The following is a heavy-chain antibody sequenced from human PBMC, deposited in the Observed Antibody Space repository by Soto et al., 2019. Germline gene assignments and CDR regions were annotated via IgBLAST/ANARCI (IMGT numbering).Heavy chain of an antibody. CDR3: AKDRDTRYFDWLSGGFDY. D-gene: IGHD3-9*01. CDR1: GFTFSSYD. J-gene: IGHJ4*02. Sequence: GGSLRLSCAASGFTFSSYDMHWVRQAPGKGLEWVSAISGSGGSTYYADSVKGRFTISRDNSKNTLFLQMNSLRAEDTAVYYCAKDRDTRYFDWLSGGFDYWGQGALVTVSS. V-gene: IGHV3-23*01. CDR2: ISGSGGST.